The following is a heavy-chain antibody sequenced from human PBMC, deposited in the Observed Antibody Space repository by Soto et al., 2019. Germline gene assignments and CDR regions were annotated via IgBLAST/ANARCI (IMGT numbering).Heavy chain of an antibody. Sequence: GGSLRLSCAASGFTFSSYGMHWVRQAPGKGLEWVAVISYDGSNKYYADSVKGRFTISRDNSKNTLYLQMNSLRAEDTAVYYCAKDGWTYCGGDCYSSWFDPWGQGTLVTVSS. CDR1: GFTFSSYG. V-gene: IGHV3-30*18. J-gene: IGHJ5*02. D-gene: IGHD2-21*02. CDR3: AKDGWTYCGGDCYSSWFDP. CDR2: ISYDGSNK.